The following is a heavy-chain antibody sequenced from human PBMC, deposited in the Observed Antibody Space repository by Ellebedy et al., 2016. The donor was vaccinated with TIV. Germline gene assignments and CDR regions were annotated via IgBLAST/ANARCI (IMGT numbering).Heavy chain of an antibody. Sequence: GGSLRLSCAASGFTFGSYDMHWVRQAPGKGLEWVAFISYDRSDKNYADSVKGRFSVSRENSKNTLYLQMDSLRAEDTAVYYCAREGWELLLGGAFDIWGQGTMVTVSS. J-gene: IGHJ3*02. CDR2: ISYDRSDK. CDR3: AREGWELLLGGAFDI. D-gene: IGHD1-26*01. V-gene: IGHV3-30*03. CDR1: GFTFGSYD.